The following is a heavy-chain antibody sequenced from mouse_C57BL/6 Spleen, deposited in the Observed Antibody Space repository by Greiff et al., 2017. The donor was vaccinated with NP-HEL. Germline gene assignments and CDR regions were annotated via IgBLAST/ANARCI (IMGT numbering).Heavy chain of an antibody. Sequence: VQLQQPGAELVRPGTSVKLSCKASGYTFTSYWMHWVKQRPGQGLEWIGVIDPSDSYTNYNQKFKGKATLTVDTSSSTAYMQLSSLTSEDSAVYYCALLGKGYAMDYWGQGTSVTVSS. J-gene: IGHJ4*01. CDR1: GYTFTSYW. CDR2: IDPSDSYT. CDR3: ALLGKGYAMDY. D-gene: IGHD4-1*01. V-gene: IGHV1-59*01.